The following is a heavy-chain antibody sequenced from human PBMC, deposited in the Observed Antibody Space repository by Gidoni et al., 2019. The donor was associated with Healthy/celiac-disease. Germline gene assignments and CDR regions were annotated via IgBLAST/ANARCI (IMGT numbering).Heavy chain of an antibody. Sequence: VQMQESGPGLVKPSETLSLTCTVTGGSISSYYWSWIRQPPGKGLGWIGYIYYSGSTNYNHSLKSRVTISVDTAVYYCARTQYYYDSSGYYPGYFDLWGRGTLVTVSS. CDR1: GGSISSYY. D-gene: IGHD3-22*01. CDR3: DL. V-gene: IGHV4-59*01. J-gene: IGHJ2*01. CDR2: IYYSGST.